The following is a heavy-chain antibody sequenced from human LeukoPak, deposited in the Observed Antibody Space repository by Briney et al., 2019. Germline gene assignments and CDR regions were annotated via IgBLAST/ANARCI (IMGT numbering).Heavy chain of an antibody. Sequence: LTCGVCGGSISRYFGSWSRQPPGKGLEWMGYIYYSGSTNYNPALKSRVNISVDTSKHQFSLKLSSVTAADTAVYYCARQRGRWDSFDYWGQGTLVTVSS. CDR2: IYYSGST. CDR3: ARQRGRWDSFDY. CDR1: GGSISRYF. V-gene: IGHV4-59*08. D-gene: IGHD1-26*01. J-gene: IGHJ4*02.